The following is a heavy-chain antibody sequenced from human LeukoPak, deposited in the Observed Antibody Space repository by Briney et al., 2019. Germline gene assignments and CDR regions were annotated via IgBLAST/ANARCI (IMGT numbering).Heavy chain of an antibody. J-gene: IGHJ4*02. CDR3: ARENFADLLDY. V-gene: IGHV3-48*01. Sequence: GGSLRLSCAASGFTFSNYNMNWVRQAPGKGLECISYISSSGSTIYYADSVKGRFTISRDNAKSSLFLQMNSLRAEDTAVYYCARENFADLLDYWGQGILVTVSS. CDR1: GFTFSNYN. CDR2: ISSSGSTI. D-gene: IGHD1-7*01.